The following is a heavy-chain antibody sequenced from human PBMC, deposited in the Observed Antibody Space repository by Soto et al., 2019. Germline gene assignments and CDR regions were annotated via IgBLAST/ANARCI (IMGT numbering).Heavy chain of an antibody. V-gene: IGHV4-39*01. J-gene: IGHJ4*02. CDR3: ARRAGCGGGGSCYSGEVDY. CDR1: GGSISSSSYY. CDR2: IYYSGST. D-gene: IGHD2-15*01. Sequence: QLQLQESGPGLVKPSETLSLTCTVSGGSISSSSYYWGWIRQPPGKGLEWIGSIYYSGSTYYNPSLKSRVTVSVGRAEDRLSLRLSGVAAAGAAVDCCARRAGCGGGGSCYSGEVDYWGQGTLVTVSS.